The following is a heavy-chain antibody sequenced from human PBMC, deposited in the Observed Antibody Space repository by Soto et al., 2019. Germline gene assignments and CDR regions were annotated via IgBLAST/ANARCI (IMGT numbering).Heavy chain of an antibody. CDR2: IYYSGST. Sequence: QVQLQESGPGLVKPSETLSLTCTVSGGSVSSGSYYWSWIRQPPGKGLEWIGYIYYSGSTNYKPSLKSRVTISVDTSKNQFPLKLSSVTAADTAVYYCARGGYCSGGSCYSWFDPWGQGTLVTVSS. CDR3: ARGGYCSGGSCYSWFDP. D-gene: IGHD2-15*01. V-gene: IGHV4-61*01. CDR1: GGSVSSGSYY. J-gene: IGHJ5*02.